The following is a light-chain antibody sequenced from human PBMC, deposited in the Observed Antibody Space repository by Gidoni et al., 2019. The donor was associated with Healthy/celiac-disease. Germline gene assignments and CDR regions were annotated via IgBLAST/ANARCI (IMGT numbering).Light chain of an antibody. CDR1: QSSSSY. J-gene: IGKJ1*01. CDR3: QQSYSTRWT. V-gene: IGKV1-39*01. Sequence: DIQMTQSPSSLSASVGDRVTITCRASQSSSSYLNWYQQKPEKAPKLLIYAASSLQSGVPARFSGSGSGTYFTLTISSLQPEDFATYYCQQSYSTRWTFGQGTKVEIK. CDR2: AAS.